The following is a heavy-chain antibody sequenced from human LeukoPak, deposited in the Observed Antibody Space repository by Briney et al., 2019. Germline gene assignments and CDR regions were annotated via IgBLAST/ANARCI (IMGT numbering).Heavy chain of an antibody. CDR2: INANSGVT. D-gene: IGHD6-19*01. J-gene: IGHJ4*02. Sequence: ASVKVSCKASGDAFSGYFIHWVRQAPGQGLEWMGNINANSGVTNYAQKFQGRVTMTRDTSISTAYMELNNLRSDDTAVYLCAREDESGWRRFDYWGQGTLVTVSS. CDR1: GDAFSGYF. CDR3: AREDESGWRRFDY. V-gene: IGHV1-2*02.